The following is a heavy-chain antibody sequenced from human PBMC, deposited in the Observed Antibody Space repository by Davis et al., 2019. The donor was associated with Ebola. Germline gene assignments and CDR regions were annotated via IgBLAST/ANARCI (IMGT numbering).Heavy chain of an antibody. Sequence: GGSLRLSCTASGFNFASYSMTWVRQAPGKGLEWVGFIRSRSNGGASEYAASVKDRFIISRDDSKSIAYLEMNSVKTEDKGKYFCATGLANYDHYGMEVWGQGTTVTVSS. CDR2: IRSRSNGGAS. CDR1: GFNFASYS. V-gene: IGHV3-49*04. J-gene: IGHJ6*02. CDR3: ATGLANYDHYGMEV. D-gene: IGHD5-12*01.